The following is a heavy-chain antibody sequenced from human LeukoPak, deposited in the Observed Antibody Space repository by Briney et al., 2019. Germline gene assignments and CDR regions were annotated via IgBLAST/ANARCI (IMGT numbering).Heavy chain of an antibody. V-gene: IGHV3-48*02. CDR3: ARRYGSGSYGVDY. J-gene: IGHJ4*02. CDR2: ISSSSSPI. D-gene: IGHD3-10*01. CDR1: GFTFSNAW. Sequence: PGGSLRLSCAASGFTFSNAWMNWVRQAPGKGLEWVSYISSSSSPIYYADSVMGRFTISRDNAKNSLYLQMNSLRDEDTAVYYCARRYGSGSYGVDYWGQGTLVTVSS.